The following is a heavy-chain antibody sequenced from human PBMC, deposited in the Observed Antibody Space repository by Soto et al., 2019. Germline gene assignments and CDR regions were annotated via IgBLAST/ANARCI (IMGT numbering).Heavy chain of an antibody. CDR3: ARNGDYYGTGSYLYYYYYGMDV. D-gene: IGHD3-10*01. Sequence: SETLSLTCTVSGGSISSYYWSWIRQPAGKGLEWIGRIYTSGSTNYNPSLKSRVTMSVDTPKNQFSLKLSSVTAADTAVYYCARNGDYYGTGSYLYYYYYGMDVWGQGTTVTVSS. CDR2: IYTSGST. V-gene: IGHV4-4*07. J-gene: IGHJ6*02. CDR1: GGSISSYY.